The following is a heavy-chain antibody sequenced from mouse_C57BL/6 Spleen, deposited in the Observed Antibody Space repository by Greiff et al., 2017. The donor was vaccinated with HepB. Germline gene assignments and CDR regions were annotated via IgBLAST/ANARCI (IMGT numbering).Heavy chain of an antibody. V-gene: IGHV1-66*01. D-gene: IGHD1-1*01. CDR1: GYSFTSYY. J-gene: IGHJ2*01. CDR3: GGSEYGSSHDY. CDR2: IYPGSGNT. Sequence: QVQLQQSGPELVKPGASVKISCKASGYSFTSYYIHWVKQRPGQGLEWIGWIYPGSGNTKYNEKFKGKATLTADTSSSAAYMQLSSLTSEDSAVYCGGGSEYGSSHDYWGQGTTLTVSS.